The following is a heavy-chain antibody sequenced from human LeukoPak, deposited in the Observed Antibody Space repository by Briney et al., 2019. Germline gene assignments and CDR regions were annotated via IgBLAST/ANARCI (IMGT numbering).Heavy chain of an antibody. D-gene: IGHD4-11*01. V-gene: IGHV3-66*01. CDR3: ARFPISPTYTQDY. CDR1: GFTVSSNY. J-gene: IGHJ4*02. CDR2: IYSGGST. Sequence: GGSLRLSCAASGFTVSSNYLSWVRQAPGKGLEWVSVIYSGGSTYYADSVKGRFTISRDNSKNTLYLQMNSLRAEDTAVYYCARFPISPTYTQDYWGQGTLVTVSS.